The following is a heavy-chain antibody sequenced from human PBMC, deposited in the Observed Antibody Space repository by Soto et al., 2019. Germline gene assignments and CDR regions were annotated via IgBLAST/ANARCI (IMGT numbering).Heavy chain of an antibody. V-gene: IGHV3-7*01. CDR1: GFTFSSSW. Sequence: EAQLVESGGGLVQPGGSLRVSCAVSGFTFSSSWMSWVRQAPGKGLEWVAKIKQDGSEKDYVDSVKGRFTISRDNANNSLYLHMYSLRVEDTAVYYCARGARDAYNWFDPWGQGTLVTVSS. CDR3: ARGARDAYNWFDP. J-gene: IGHJ5*02. CDR2: IKQDGSEK.